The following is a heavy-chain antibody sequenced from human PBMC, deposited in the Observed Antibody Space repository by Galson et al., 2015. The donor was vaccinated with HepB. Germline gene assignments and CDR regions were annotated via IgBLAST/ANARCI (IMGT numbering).Heavy chain of an antibody. D-gene: IGHD6-19*01. CDR3: ASGYSSGWQRGAFDY. J-gene: IGHJ4*02. CDR1: GFTFSSYA. CDR2: ISSNGGST. V-gene: IGHV3-64*01. Sequence: SLRLSCAASGFTFSSYAMHWVRQAPGKGLEYVSAISSNGGSTYYANSVKGRFTISRDNSKNTLYLQMGSLRAEDMAVYYCASGYSSGWQRGAFDYWGQGTLVTVSS.